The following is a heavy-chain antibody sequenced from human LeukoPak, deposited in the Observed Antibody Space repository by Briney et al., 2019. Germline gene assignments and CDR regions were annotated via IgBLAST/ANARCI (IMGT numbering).Heavy chain of an antibody. J-gene: IGHJ4*02. CDR1: GFTFSSYW. V-gene: IGHV3-7*01. D-gene: IGHD6-13*01. CDR3: ARDRRDSSWPQAIDY. CDR2: IKQDGSEK. Sequence: GGSLRLSCAAYGFTFSSYWMSWFRQAPGKGLEWVANIKQDGSEKYYVDSVKGRFTISRDNAKNSLYLQMNSLRAEDTAVYYCARDRRDSSWPQAIDYCGQGTLVTVSS.